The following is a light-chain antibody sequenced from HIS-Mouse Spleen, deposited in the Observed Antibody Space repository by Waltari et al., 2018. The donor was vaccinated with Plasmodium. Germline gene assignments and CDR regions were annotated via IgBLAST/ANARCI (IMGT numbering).Light chain of an antibody. J-gene: IGLJ3*02. Sequence: SHELTQPPSVSVSPGQTARITCSGDALPKKYAYWYQQKSGQAPVLVIYEDSKRPSGIPERFSGSSSGKRATLTISGAQVEDEADYYCYSTDSSGNHRVFGGGTKLTVL. CDR2: EDS. CDR1: ALPKKY. V-gene: IGLV3-10*01. CDR3: YSTDSSGNHRV.